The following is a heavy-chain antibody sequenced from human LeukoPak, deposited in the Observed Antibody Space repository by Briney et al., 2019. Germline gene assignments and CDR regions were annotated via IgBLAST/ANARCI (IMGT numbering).Heavy chain of an antibody. J-gene: IGHJ6*02. CDR1: GYTFTGCY. CDR3: ARDPLRQQLINGMDV. V-gene: IGHV1-2*02. CDR2: INPNSGGT. Sequence: GASVQVSCKASGYTFTGCYMHWVRQAPGQGLEWMGWINPNSGGTNYAQKFQGRVTMTRDTSITTAYMELSRLRSDDTAVYYCARDPLRQQLINGMDVWGQGTTVTVSS. D-gene: IGHD6-13*01.